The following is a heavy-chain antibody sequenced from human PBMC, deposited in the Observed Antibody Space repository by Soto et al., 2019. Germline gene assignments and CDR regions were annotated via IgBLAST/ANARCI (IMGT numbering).Heavy chain of an antibody. CDR2: IIPIFGTA. D-gene: IGHD3-10*01. J-gene: IGHJ4*02. V-gene: IGHV1-69*13. Sequence: SVKVSCKASGGTFGSYAISWVRQAPGQGLEWMGGIIPIFGTANYAQKFQGRVTITADESTSTAYMELSSLRSEDTAVYYCARGDYYGSGSYYTNFDYWGQGTLVTVSS. CDR1: GGTFGSYA. CDR3: ARGDYYGSGSYYTNFDY.